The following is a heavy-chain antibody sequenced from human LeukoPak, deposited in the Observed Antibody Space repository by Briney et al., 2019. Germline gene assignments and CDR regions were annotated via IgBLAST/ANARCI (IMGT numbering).Heavy chain of an antibody. CDR1: GYTFTSYG. D-gene: IGHD1-26*01. CDR2: MNPNSGNT. Sequence: ASVKVSCKASGYTFTSYGINWVRQATGQGLEWMGWMNPNSGNTGYAQKFQGRVTMTRNTSISTAYMELSSLRSEDTAVYYCARGHKRELLSLYYYYMDVWGKGTTVTISS. J-gene: IGHJ6*03. V-gene: IGHV1-8*02. CDR3: ARGHKRELLSLYYYYMDV.